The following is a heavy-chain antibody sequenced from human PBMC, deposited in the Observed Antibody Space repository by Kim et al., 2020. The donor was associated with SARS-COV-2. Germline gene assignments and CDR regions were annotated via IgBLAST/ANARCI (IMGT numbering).Heavy chain of an antibody. CDR1: GFTFSSYS. Sequence: GGSLRLSCAASGFTFSSYSMNWVRQAPGKGLEWVSSISSSSSYIYYADSVKGRFTISRDNAKNSLYLQMNSLRAEDTAVYYCARDLAPGITGTKGGYWGQGTLVTVSS. CDR2: ISSSSSYI. D-gene: IGHD1-7*01. CDR3: ARDLAPGITGTKGGY. J-gene: IGHJ4*02. V-gene: IGHV3-21*01.